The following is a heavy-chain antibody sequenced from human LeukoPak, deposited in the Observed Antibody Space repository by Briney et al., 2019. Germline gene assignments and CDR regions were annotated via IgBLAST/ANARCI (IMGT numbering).Heavy chain of an antibody. D-gene: IGHD3-10*01. CDR3: ARGSFYYGSGSPRGMDV. J-gene: IGHJ6*04. Sequence: SETLSLTCTVSGGSISGYYWSWIRQPPGKGLEWIAFIYYSGTTNYNPSLKSRVTISVDTSKNQFSLKLSSVTAADTAVYYCARGSFYYGSGSPRGMDVWGKGTTVTISS. CDR1: GGSISGYY. V-gene: IGHV4-59*12. CDR2: IYYSGTT.